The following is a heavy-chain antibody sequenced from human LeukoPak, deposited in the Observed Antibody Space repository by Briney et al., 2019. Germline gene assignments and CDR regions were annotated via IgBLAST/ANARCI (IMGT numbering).Heavy chain of an antibody. D-gene: IGHD3-3*02. Sequence: PGGSLTLSCAASGFTVSSNLMTWVRQSPGRGLEWLSSSYSAGATYYADSVKGRFTISRDHSNNSVSLQMTNLRVEGTAIYYCARGASRISWPGIDYWGQGTLVTVSS. CDR2: SYSAGAT. CDR3: ARGASRISWPGIDY. CDR1: GFTVSSNL. V-gene: IGHV3-53*01. J-gene: IGHJ4*02.